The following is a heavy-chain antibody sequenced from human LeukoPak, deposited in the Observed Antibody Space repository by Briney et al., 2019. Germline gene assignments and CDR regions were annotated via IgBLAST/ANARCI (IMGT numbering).Heavy chain of an antibody. CDR1: GGTFSSYT. CDR2: IIPIFGTA. V-gene: IGHV1-69*05. CDR3: ARDSSYDILTGYTHYNWFDP. J-gene: IGHJ5*02. Sequence: ASVKVSCKASGGTFSSYTISWVRQAPGQGLEWMGGIIPIFGTANYAQKFQGRVTITTDESTSTAYMELSSLRSEDTAVYYCARDSSYDILTGYTHYNWFDPWGQGTLVTVSS. D-gene: IGHD3-9*01.